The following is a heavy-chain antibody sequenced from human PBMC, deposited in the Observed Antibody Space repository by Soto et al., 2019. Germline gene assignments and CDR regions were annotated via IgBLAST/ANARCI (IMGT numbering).Heavy chain of an antibody. CDR1: DGFVINGMFY. D-gene: IGHD2-2*01. V-gene: IGHV4-61*03. CDR3: ARYCSNSDCHHLFYFDN. Sequence: SENLRLTYTVSDGFVINGMFYWSWIRQSPGKGLEWLGNVHFSGTTIYNPSLKGRVTMSLDMPTGRVFMKLTSVTAADTALYYCARYCSNSDCHHLFYFDNWGQGTQVIVSS. CDR2: VHFSGTT. J-gene: IGHJ4*02.